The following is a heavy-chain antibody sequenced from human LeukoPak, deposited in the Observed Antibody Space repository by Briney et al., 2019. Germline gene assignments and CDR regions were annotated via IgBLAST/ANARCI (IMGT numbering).Heavy chain of an antibody. CDR3: ARVGEYCSSSTCLDY. J-gene: IGHJ4*02. Sequence: GASVKVSCKASGYTFTSYGISWVRQAPGQGLEWMGWISAYNGNTNYAQKLQGRLTMTTDTSTSTAYMELRSLRSDDTAVYFCARVGEYCSSSTCLDYWGQGALVTVSS. D-gene: IGHD2-2*01. V-gene: IGHV1-18*01. CDR2: ISAYNGNT. CDR1: GYTFTSYG.